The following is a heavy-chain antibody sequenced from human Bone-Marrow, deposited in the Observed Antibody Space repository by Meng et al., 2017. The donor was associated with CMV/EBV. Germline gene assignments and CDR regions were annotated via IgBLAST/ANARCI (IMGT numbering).Heavy chain of an antibody. J-gene: IGHJ3*02. Sequence: YTFTGYDMHWVRQAPGQGLEWMGWINPNSGGTNYAQKFQGWVTMTRNTSISTAYMELSRLRSDDTAVYYCASFGLIAAAGPDDAFDIWGQGTMVTVSS. CDR2: INPNSGGT. CDR3: ASFGLIAAAGPDDAFDI. V-gene: IGHV1-2*04. D-gene: IGHD6-13*01. CDR1: YTFTGYD.